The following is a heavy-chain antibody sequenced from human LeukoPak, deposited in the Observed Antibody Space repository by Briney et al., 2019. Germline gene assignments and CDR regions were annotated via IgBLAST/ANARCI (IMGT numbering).Heavy chain of an antibody. CDR2: ISSSGSTI. CDR3: ARDRSYGSGRYYNDASLFDY. J-gene: IGHJ4*02. CDR1: GFTFSSYS. Sequence: GGSLRLSCAASGFTFSSYSMNWVRQAPGKGLEWVSYISSSGSTIYYADSVKGRFTISRDNAKNSLYLQMNSLRAEDTAVYYCARDRSYGSGRYYNDASLFDYWGQGTVVTVSS. V-gene: IGHV3-48*04. D-gene: IGHD3-10*01.